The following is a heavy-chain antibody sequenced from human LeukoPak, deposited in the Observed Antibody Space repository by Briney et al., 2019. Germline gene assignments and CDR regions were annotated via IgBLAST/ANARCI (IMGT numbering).Heavy chain of an antibody. CDR2: TLYTGTT. V-gene: IGHV4-31*03. D-gene: IGHD5-24*01. Sequence: SETLSLTCTVSGGSISSGDYYWSWVRQPPGKGLEWIGYTLYTGTTYYHPSLKSRVTLSVDTSDNPFSLKLSSVTAADTAVYYCARDLGDGYLANDYWGQGTLVTVSS. CDR1: GGSISSGDYY. J-gene: IGHJ4*02. CDR3: ARDLGDGYLANDY.